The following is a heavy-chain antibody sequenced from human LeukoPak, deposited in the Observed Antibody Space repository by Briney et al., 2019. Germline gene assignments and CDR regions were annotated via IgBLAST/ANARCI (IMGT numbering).Heavy chain of an antibody. Sequence: ASVKVSCKASGYTFTSYYMHWVRQAPGQGLEWMGIINPSGGSTSYAQKFQGRVTMTRDTSTSTVYMELSSLRSEDTAVYYCARSSGGYNFYYYYGMDVWGQGTTVTVSS. CDR2: INPSGGST. V-gene: IGHV1-46*01. CDR3: ARSSGGYNFYYYYGMDV. J-gene: IGHJ6*02. CDR1: GYTFTSYY. D-gene: IGHD3-10*01.